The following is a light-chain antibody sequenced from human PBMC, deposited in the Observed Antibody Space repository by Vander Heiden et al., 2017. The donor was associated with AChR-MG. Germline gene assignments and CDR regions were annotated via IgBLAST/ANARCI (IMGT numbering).Light chain of an antibody. J-gene: IGLJ3*02. V-gene: IGLV2-14*01. CDR1: SSDVGGYNY. CDR2: EVS. Sequence: QSALPPPASVSGSPGQSITISCTGTSSDVGGYNYVSWHQQHPGKPPNLLIYEVSNRPAGVANRFSASKAGNTASLTISVLQDEDDADYYCSSYTSSSTRVFGGGTKLTVL. CDR3: SSYTSSSTRV.